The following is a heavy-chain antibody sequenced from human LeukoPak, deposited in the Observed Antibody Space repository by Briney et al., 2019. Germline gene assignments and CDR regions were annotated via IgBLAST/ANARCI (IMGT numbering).Heavy chain of an antibody. CDR2: ISGSGSST. Sequence: GGSLRLSCAASGFTFSSYAMSWVRQAPGKGLEWVSAISGSGSSTYYADSVKGRSTISRDNSKNTLYLQMNSLRAEDTAVYYCAKTVVAATAEYFQHWGQGTLVTVSS. CDR1: GFTFSSYA. J-gene: IGHJ1*01. D-gene: IGHD2-15*01. V-gene: IGHV3-23*01. CDR3: AKTVVAATAEYFQH.